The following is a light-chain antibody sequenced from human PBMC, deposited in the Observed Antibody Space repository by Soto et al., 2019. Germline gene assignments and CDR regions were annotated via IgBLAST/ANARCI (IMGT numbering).Light chain of an antibody. J-gene: IGKJ5*01. Sequence: EIVLTQSPGTLSLSPGERATLSCRASQSVSSNFLAWYQQKSGQAPRLLIYVASSRATGIPGRFSGSGSGTDFTLTISRLEPEDFAVYYCQPYASSPLTFGQGTRLEIK. CDR1: QSVSSNF. CDR2: VAS. CDR3: QPYASSPLT. V-gene: IGKV3-20*01.